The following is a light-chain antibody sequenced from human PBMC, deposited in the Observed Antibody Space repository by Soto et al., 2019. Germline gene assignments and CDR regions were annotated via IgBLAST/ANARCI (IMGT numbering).Light chain of an antibody. Sequence: EIVMTQSPSTLPVYTGERATLSCRASQSISSNLAWYQQKLGQAPRLFIFRASSRATGIPARFSGSGSGTEFTLTINSLQSEDFAVYYCQQYNNWPRPFGQGTKVDI. V-gene: IGKV3-15*01. CDR1: QSISSN. J-gene: IGKJ1*01. CDR3: QQYNNWPRP. CDR2: RAS.